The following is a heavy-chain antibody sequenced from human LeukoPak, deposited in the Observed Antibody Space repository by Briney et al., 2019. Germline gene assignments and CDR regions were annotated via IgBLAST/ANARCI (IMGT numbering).Heavy chain of an antibody. V-gene: IGHV3-48*03. Sequence: GGSLRLSCAASGFTFSSSEMNWVRQAPGKGLEWVSYISSSGGTISYADSVKGRFTISRDNAKNSLYLQMNSLRAEDTAIYYCARGSNVQQRLDSFDFWGQGTLVTVSS. CDR3: ARGSNVQQRLDSFDF. J-gene: IGHJ4*02. CDR2: ISSSGGTI. CDR1: GFTFSSSE. D-gene: IGHD6-25*01.